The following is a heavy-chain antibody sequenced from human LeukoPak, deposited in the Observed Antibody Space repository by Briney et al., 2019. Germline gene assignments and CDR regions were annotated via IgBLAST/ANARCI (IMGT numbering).Heavy chain of an antibody. D-gene: IGHD2-2*01. Sequence: GGSLRLSCAASGFTFSSYWMSWVPQAPGKGLEWVPNIKQDGSEKHYVDSVKGRFTISRDNAKNSLYLQMNSLRAEDTAVYYCARSTPNIVVVPAAMTQGSYYYYYMDVWGEGTTVSVSS. CDR1: GFTFSSYW. CDR3: ARSTPNIVVVPAAMTQGSYYYYYMDV. V-gene: IGHV3-7*01. J-gene: IGHJ6*03. CDR2: IKQDGSEK.